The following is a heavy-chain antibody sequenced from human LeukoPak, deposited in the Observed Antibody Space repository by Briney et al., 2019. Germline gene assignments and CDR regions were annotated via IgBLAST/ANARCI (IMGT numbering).Heavy chain of an antibody. CDR2: VFDSGGT. D-gene: IGHD5-18*01. V-gene: IGHV4-59*08. CDR3: ARAVGYSYPNWFDP. Sequence: PSETLSLTCTVSGGSISNYWWSWIRQPPGKGLEWIGYVFDSGGTNYNPSLKSRVTISVDTSKNQFSLRLSSVTAADTAVYYCARAVGYSYPNWFDPWGQGTLVTVSS. J-gene: IGHJ5*02. CDR1: GGSISNYW.